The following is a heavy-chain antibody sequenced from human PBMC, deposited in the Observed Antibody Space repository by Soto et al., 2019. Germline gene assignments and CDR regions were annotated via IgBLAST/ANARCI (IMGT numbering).Heavy chain of an antibody. D-gene: IGHD6-19*01. J-gene: IGHJ3*02. CDR2: ISSSSSTI. Sequence: EVQLVESGGGLVQPGGSLRLSCAASGFTFSSYSMNWVRQAPGKGLEWVSYISSSSSTIYYADSVKGRFTISRDNAKNSLYLQMNSLRAEDTAVYYCARAYSRGKRAFDIWGQGTMVTVSS. V-gene: IGHV3-48*01. CDR1: GFTFSSYS. CDR3: ARAYSRGKRAFDI.